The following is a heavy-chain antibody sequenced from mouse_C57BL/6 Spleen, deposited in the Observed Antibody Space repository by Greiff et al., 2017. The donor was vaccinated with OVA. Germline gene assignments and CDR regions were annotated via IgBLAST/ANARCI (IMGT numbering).Heavy chain of an antibody. CDR3: ARSDDGYHYYAMDY. CDR1: GYTFTSYW. D-gene: IGHD2-3*01. J-gene: IGHJ4*01. CDR2: IHPNSGST. Sequence: QVQLQQPGAELVKPGASVKLSCKASGYTFTSYWMHWVKQRPGQGLEWIGMIHPNSGSTNYNEKFKSKATLTVDKSSSTAYMQLSSLTSEDSAVYYCARSDDGYHYYAMDYWGQGTSVTFSS. V-gene: IGHV1-64*01.